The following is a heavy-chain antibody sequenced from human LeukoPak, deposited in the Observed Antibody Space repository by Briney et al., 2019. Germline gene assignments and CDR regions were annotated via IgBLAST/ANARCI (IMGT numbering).Heavy chain of an antibody. Sequence: GGSLRLSCAASGFTFSSYWMSWVRQAPGKGLERVANIKQDGSEKYYVDSVKGRFTISRDNAKNSLYLQMNSPRAEDTAVYYCARDIGNYYYGMDVWGQGTTVTVSS. CDR2: IKQDGSEK. CDR3: ARDIGNYYYGMDV. J-gene: IGHJ6*02. CDR1: GFTFSSYW. V-gene: IGHV3-7*01. D-gene: IGHD2-15*01.